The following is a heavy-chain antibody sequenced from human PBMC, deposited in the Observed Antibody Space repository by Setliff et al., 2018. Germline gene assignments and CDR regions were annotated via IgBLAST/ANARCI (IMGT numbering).Heavy chain of an antibody. CDR3: AKRGSSSAFDY. Sequence: ALVKVSCKASGGTFSSYAISWVRQAPGQGLEWMGGIIPIFGTANYAQKFQGRVTITTDESTSTAYMELSSLRSEDTAVYYCAKRGSSSAFDYWGQGTLVTVSS. J-gene: IGHJ4*02. V-gene: IGHV1-69*05. D-gene: IGHD6-13*01. CDR1: GGTFSSYA. CDR2: IIPIFGTA.